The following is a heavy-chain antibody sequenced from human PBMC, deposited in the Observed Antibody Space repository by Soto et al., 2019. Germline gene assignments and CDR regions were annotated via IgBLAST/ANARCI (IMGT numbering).Heavy chain of an antibody. CDR3: ARQIYDSDTGPNFQYYFDS. CDR1: LYTFTVDY. D-gene: IGHD3-22*01. CDR2: IDPSDSQT. V-gene: IGHV5-10-1*01. Sequence: SFKTGLYTFTVDYRHFILQAPGQGLEWMGRIDPSDSQTYYSPSFRGHVTISATKSITTVFLQWSSLRASDTAMYYCARQIYDSDTGPNFQYYFDSWGQGTPVTVSS. J-gene: IGHJ4*02.